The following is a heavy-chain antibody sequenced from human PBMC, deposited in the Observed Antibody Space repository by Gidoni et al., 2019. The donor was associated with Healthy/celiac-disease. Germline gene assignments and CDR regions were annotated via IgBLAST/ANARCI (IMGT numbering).Heavy chain of an antibody. D-gene: IGHD6-19*01. J-gene: IGHJ4*02. V-gene: IGHV3-48*01. CDR2: ISSSSSTI. CDR1: GFTFSSYS. Sequence: EVQLVESGGGLVQPGGSLRLSCAASGFTFSSYSMTWVRQAPGTGLEGVSYISSSSSTIYYADSVKGLFTISRDNAKNSLYLQMNSLRAEDTAVYYCARDLQWLGAYWGQGTLVTVSS. CDR3: ARDLQWLGAY.